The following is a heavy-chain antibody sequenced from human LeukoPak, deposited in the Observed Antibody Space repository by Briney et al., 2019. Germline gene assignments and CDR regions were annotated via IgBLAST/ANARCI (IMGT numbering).Heavy chain of an antibody. CDR3: ARDTGGSYPADY. CDR1: GYTFTSYY. Sequence: GGSLRLSCAASGYTFTSYYMHWVRQAPGQGLEWMGIINPSGGSTSYAQKFQGRVTMTTDTSTSTAYMELRSLRSDDTAVYYCARDTGGSYPADYWGQGTLVTVSS. V-gene: IGHV1-46*01. J-gene: IGHJ4*02. D-gene: IGHD1-26*01. CDR2: INPSGGST.